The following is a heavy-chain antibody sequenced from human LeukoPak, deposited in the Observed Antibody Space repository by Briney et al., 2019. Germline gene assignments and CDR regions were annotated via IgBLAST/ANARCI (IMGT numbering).Heavy chain of an antibody. J-gene: IGHJ4*02. CDR3: ATGYSSNGFGY. V-gene: IGHV3-66*01. D-gene: IGHD6-13*01. CDR1: GFTVSGYY. CDR2: IYSGGRT. Sequence: GGSLRLSCAASGFTVSGYYMSWVRQAPGKGLEWVSVIYSGGRTYSADSVYGRFSISRENSKNTLYLQMNSLRAEDTAVYYCATGYSSNGFGYWGQGTLVTVSS.